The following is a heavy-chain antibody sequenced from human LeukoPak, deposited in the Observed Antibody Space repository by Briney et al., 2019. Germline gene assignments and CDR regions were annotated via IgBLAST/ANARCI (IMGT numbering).Heavy chain of an antibody. V-gene: IGHV3-48*04. Sequence: GGSLRLSCAASGFTFSSYSMNWVRQAPGKGLEWVSHIIGSSSTIYYADSVKGRFTISRDNARTSLYLQMNSLRVEDTAEYYCARSRDGYNLFDYWGQGTLVTVSS. CDR2: IIGSSSTI. CDR3: ARSRDGYNLFDY. D-gene: IGHD5-24*01. J-gene: IGHJ4*02. CDR1: GFTFSSYS.